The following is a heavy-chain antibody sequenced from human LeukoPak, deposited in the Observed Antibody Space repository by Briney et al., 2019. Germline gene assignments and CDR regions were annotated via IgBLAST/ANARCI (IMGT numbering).Heavy chain of an antibody. Sequence: ASVKVSCKASGYTFTSNYIHWVRQAPGQGLEWMGMIYPRDGSTSYAQKFQGRVTVTRDTSTSTVHMELSGLRSEDTAVYYCARDGIVVVPAAIDPVTYYYYGMDVWGQGTTVTVSS. V-gene: IGHV1-46*01. CDR3: ARDGIVVVPAAIDPVTYYYYGMDV. J-gene: IGHJ6*02. CDR1: GYTFTSNY. D-gene: IGHD2-2*01. CDR2: IYPRDGST.